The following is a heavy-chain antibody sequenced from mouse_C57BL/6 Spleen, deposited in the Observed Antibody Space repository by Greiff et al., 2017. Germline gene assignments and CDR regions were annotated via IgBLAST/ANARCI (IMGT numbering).Heavy chain of an antibody. CDR2: IWSGGST. V-gene: IGHV2-5*01. Sequence: QVQLKESGPGLVQPSQSLSITCTVSGFSLTSYGVHWVRQSPGKGLEWLGVIWSGGSTDYNAAFMSRLSITKNNSKSQVFFKMNSLQADDTAIYYGAKKYYDYGGGFAYWGQGTLVTVSA. J-gene: IGHJ3*01. CDR1: GFSLTSYG. D-gene: IGHD2-4*01. CDR3: AKKYYDYGGGFAY.